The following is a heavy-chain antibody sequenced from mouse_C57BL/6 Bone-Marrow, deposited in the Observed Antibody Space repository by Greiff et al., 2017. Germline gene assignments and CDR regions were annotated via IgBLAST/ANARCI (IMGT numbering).Heavy chain of an antibody. J-gene: IGHJ3*01. CDR1: GYSITSGYY. V-gene: IGHV3-6*01. CDR3: ARDLLRGFAY. CDR2: ISYDGSN. Sequence: ESGPGLVKPSQSLSLTCSVTGYSITSGYYWNWIRQFPGNKLEWMGYISYDGSNNYNPSLKNRISITRDTSKNQFFLKLNSVTTEDTATYYCARDLLRGFAYWGQGTLVTVSA. D-gene: IGHD1-1*01.